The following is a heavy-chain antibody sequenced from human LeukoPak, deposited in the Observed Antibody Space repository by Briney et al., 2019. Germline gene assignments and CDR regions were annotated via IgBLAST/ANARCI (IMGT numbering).Heavy chain of an antibody. CDR2: INPSGGST. V-gene: IGHV1-46*01. Sequence: ASVKVSCKASGYTFTSYYMHWVRQAPGQGLEWMGLINPSGGSTSYAQKFQGRVTMTRDMSTSTVYMELSSLRSEDTAVYYCARDWGCSSTSCYSREFDPWGQGTLVTVSS. CDR1: GYTFTSYY. CDR3: ARDWGCSSTSCYSREFDP. J-gene: IGHJ5*02. D-gene: IGHD2-2*01.